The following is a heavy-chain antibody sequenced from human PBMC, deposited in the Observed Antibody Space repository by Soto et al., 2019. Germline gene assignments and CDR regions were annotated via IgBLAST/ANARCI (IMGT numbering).Heavy chain of an antibody. Sequence: EVQLLESGGGLVQPGGSLRLSCAASGFTFSSYAMSWVRQAPGKGLEWVSAISGSGGSTYYADSVKGRFTISRDNSKNTLYLKMNSLRAEDTAVYYCAKDLYSGYVPYYYMDVWGKGTTVTVSS. D-gene: IGHD5-12*01. CDR3: AKDLYSGYVPYYYMDV. J-gene: IGHJ6*03. CDR1: GFTFSSYA. V-gene: IGHV3-23*01. CDR2: ISGSGGST.